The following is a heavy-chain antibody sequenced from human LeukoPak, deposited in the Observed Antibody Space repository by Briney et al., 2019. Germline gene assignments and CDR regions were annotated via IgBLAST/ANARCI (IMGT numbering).Heavy chain of an antibody. D-gene: IGHD3-22*01. CDR2: IYYSGST. CDR1: GGSISSSSYY. V-gene: IGHV4-39*07. Sequence: SETLSLTCTVSGGSISSSSYYWGWIRQPPGKGLEWIGSIYYSGSTYYNPSLKSRVTISVDTSKNQFSLKLSSVTAADTAVYYCARSPYYYDSSGYFDYWGQGTLVTVSS. J-gene: IGHJ4*02. CDR3: ARSPYYYDSSGYFDY.